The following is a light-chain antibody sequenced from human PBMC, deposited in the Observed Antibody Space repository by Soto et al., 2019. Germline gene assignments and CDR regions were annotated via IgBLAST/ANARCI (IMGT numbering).Light chain of an antibody. CDR1: STDVGGYNY. V-gene: IGLV2-14*01. Sequence: SALAQPSSVSGSPGQSITISCTGTSTDVGGYNYVSWYQHHSGKAPKLLIYEVTNRPSGISDRFSGSKSVNTASLTISGLQAEDESDYYCGSYAGSSNVFGTGTKV. CDR3: GSYAGSSNV. CDR2: EVT. J-gene: IGLJ1*01.